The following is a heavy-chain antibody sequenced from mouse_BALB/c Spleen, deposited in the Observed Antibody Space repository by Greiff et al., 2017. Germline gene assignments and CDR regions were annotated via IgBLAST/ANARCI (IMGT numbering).Heavy chain of an antibody. CDR3: ARGGGVYGDFDV. J-gene: IGHJ1*01. Sequence: EVQLVESGPSLVNPSPTLSLTCSVTGDSITSCYWNWVRQFPGNKLEYMGYISYSGSTYYNPSLKSRISITRDNTKNQYYLQLNSVTTEDTATYCCARGGGVYGDFDVWGEGTTVTVSS. CDR2: ISYSGST. V-gene: IGHV3-8*02. CDR1: GDSITSCY. D-gene: IGHD1-1*02.